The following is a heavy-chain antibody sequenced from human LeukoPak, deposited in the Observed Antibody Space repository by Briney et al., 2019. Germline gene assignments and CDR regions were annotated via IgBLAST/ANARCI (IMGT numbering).Heavy chain of an antibody. D-gene: IGHD3-22*01. CDR1: GGSFSGYY. Sequence: SETLSLTCAVYGGSFSGYYWSWIRQPPGKGLEWIGEINHSGSTNYNPSLKSRVTISVDTSKNQFSLKLSSVTAADTAVYYCARGGPTYYYDSSGNCRFDYWGQGTLVTVSS. V-gene: IGHV4-34*01. CDR3: ARGGPTYYYDSSGNCRFDY. CDR2: INHSGST. J-gene: IGHJ4*02.